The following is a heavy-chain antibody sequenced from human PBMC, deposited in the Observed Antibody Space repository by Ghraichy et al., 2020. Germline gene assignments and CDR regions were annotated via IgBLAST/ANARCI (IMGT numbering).Heavy chain of an antibody. CDR3: ARAKYYYDSSGYYYDY. CDR1: GFTFSSYA. V-gene: IGHV3-64*01. CDR2: ISSNGGST. Sequence: GGSLRLSCAASGFTFSSYAMHWVRQAPGKGLEYVSAISSNGGSTYYANSVKGRFTISRDNSKNTLYLQMGSLRAEDMAVYYCARAKYYYDSSGYYYDYWGQGTLVTVSS. D-gene: IGHD3-22*01. J-gene: IGHJ4*02.